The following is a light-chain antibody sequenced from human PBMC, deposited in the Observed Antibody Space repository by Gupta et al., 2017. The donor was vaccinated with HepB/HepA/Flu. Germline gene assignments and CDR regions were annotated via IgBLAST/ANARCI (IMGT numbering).Light chain of an antibody. V-gene: IGLV7-43*01. CDR1: TGPVTFGDF. CDR2: STR. CDR3: LLYFGGAQLV. J-gene: IGLJ3*02. Sequence: QTVVTQEPSLTVSPGGTVTLTSASNTGPVTFGDFPNWFQQKPGQPPRALIYSTRNKHPWTPARFSGSLLGGKAALTLSGVQPEDEAEYYCLLYFGGAQLVFGGGTKLTVL.